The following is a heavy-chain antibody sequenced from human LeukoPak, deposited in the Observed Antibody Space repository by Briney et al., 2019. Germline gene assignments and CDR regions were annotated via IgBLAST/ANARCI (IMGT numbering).Heavy chain of an antibody. CDR1: GGTFSSYT. CDR3: ARAPTGDPLLDY. V-gene: IGHV1-69*02. Sequence: SVKVSCKASGGTFSSYTISWVRQAPGQGHEWMGRIIPILGIANYAQKFQGRVTITADKSTSTAYMELSSLRSEDTAVYYCARAPTGDPLLDYWGQGTLVTVSS. CDR2: IIPILGIA. J-gene: IGHJ4*02.